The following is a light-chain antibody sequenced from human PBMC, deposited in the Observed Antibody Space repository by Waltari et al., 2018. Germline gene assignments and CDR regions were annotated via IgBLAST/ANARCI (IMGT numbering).Light chain of an antibody. CDR3: LSYASSITFV. J-gene: IGLJ2*01. CDR2: ELT. V-gene: IGLV2-23*02. CDR1: SNYLGNSNH. Sequence: QPALTQPASVSGSPGQSISISCTGTSNYLGNSNHVCWHHQHPGKVPKLIIYELTKRPSGISDRFSGPKSGNTASLTISGLQAEDEADYYCLSYASSITFVFGGGTKLSVL.